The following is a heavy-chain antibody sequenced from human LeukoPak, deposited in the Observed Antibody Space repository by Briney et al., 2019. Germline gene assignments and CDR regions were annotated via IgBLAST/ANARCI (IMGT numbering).Heavy chain of an antibody. D-gene: IGHD2-15*01. Sequence: ASVKVSCKASGYTFTSYGISWVRQAPGQGLEWMGWISAYNGNTNYAQRFQGRVTMTRNTSISTAYMELSSLRSEDTAVYYCARGHCSGGSCYSAAIADYWGQGTLVTVSS. J-gene: IGHJ4*02. CDR2: ISAYNGNT. V-gene: IGHV1-18*01. CDR3: ARGHCSGGSCYSAAIADY. CDR1: GYTFTSYG.